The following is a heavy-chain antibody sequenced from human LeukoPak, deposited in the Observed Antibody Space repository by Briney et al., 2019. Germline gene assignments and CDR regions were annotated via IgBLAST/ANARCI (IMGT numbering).Heavy chain of an antibody. J-gene: IGHJ4*02. Sequence: SETLSLTCSVSGGSISSSGYYWGWIRRPPGKGLEWIGTIYYSGSTYYNSSLKSRVTISVDTSKNQFSLKLSSVTAADTAVYYCARAARVAGIDYWGQGTLVTVSS. CDR3: ARAARVAGIDY. V-gene: IGHV4-39*01. CDR1: GGSISSSGYY. CDR2: IYYSGST. D-gene: IGHD6-19*01.